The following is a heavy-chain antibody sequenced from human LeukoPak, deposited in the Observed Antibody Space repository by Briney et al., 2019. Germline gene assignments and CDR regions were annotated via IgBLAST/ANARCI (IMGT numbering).Heavy chain of an antibody. CDR2: IYYSGST. Sequence: SETLSLTCTVSGGSISSSSYYWGWIRQPPGKGLEWIGSIYYSGSTYYNPSLKSRVTISVDTSKNQFSLKLSSVTAADTAVYYCAREDGDGYYFDYWGQGTLVTVSS. J-gene: IGHJ4*02. D-gene: IGHD5-24*01. CDR3: AREDGDGYYFDY. CDR1: GGSISSSSYY. V-gene: IGHV4-39*07.